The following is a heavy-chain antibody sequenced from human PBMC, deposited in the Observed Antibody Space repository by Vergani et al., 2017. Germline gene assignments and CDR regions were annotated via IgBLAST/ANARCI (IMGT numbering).Heavy chain of an antibody. D-gene: IGHD2-2*02. J-gene: IGHJ4*02. CDR3: ATNRYCSSTSCYNPVDY. V-gene: IGHV4-34*11. CDR1: GGSFSGYY. Sequence: QVQLQQWGAGLLKPSETLSLTCAVYGGSFSGYYWSWIRQPAGKGLEWIGYIYYSGSTNYNPSLKSRVTISVDTSKNQFSLKLSSVTAADTAVYYCATNRYCSSTSCYNPVDYWGQGTLVTVSS. CDR2: IYYSGST.